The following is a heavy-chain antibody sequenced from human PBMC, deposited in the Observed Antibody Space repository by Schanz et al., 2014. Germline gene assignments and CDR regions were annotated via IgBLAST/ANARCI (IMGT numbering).Heavy chain of an antibody. CDR3: ARVHHYDPSGWGYFDY. Sequence: EGQLAESGGGLVQPGGSLRLSCAASGFTFNSYAMTWVRQAPGKGLEWVSVIYSGIGAYYADSVKDRFTVSRDNSKNTVYHQMSRLRAEDTAVYYCARVHHYDPSGWGYFDYWGQGALVTVSS. J-gene: IGHJ4*02. D-gene: IGHD3-22*01. V-gene: IGHV3-66*01. CDR2: IYSGIGA. CDR1: GFTFNSYA.